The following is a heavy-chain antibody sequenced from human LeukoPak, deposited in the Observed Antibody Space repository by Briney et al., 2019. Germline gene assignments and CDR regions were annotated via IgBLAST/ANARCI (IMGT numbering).Heavy chain of an antibody. V-gene: IGHV3-33*01. CDR1: GFTFSSYG. J-gene: IGHJ4*02. CDR2: IWFDGSNK. Sequence: GGSLRLSCAASGFTFSSYGMHWVRQAPGKGLEWVAVIWFDGSNKYYADSVKGRFTVSRDNSKHTLSLQMNSLRAEDTAVYYCARDYYFDYWGQGTLVTVSS. CDR3: ARDYYFDY.